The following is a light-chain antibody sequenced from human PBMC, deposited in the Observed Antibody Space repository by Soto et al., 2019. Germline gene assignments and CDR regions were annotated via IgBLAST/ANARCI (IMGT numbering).Light chain of an antibody. CDR2: GAS. V-gene: IGKV3-20*01. CDR1: QSVSSSY. Sequence: EIVLTQSPGTLSLSPGERATLSCRASQSVSSSYFGWYQQKPGQAPRLLIYGASSRATGIPDRFSGSGSGTDFTLTISSLEPEDFAVYYCQQYHSSRWTFGQGTKVEIK. CDR3: QQYHSSRWT. J-gene: IGKJ1*01.